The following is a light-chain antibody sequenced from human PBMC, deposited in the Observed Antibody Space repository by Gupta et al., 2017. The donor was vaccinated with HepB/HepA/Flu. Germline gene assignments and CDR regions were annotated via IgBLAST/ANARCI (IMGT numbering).Light chain of an antibody. Sequence: QSVLTQPTSVSWAPGQRVTISCTGGSSNIGAGYDVHWYQQLPGRAPKLLLYGNNIRPAGVPNRFSGSRSGTSASLAITGPQAEDEADYYCQSYDSDLGQGVFGGGTKLTVL. J-gene: IGLJ2*01. V-gene: IGLV1-40*01. CDR2: GNN. CDR1: SSNIGAGYD. CDR3: QSYDSDLGQGV.